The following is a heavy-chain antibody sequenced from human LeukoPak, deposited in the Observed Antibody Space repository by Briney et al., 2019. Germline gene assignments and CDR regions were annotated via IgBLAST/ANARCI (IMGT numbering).Heavy chain of an antibody. CDR3: ARVLGTYPPFDAFDI. Sequence: QTGGSLRLSCAASGFTFSSYAMHWVRQAPGKGLEWVAVISYDGSNKYYADSVKGRFTISRDNSKNTLYLQMNSLRAEDTAVYYCARVLGTYPPFDAFDIWGQGTMVTVSS. D-gene: IGHD1-26*01. V-gene: IGHV3-30*04. CDR1: GFTFSSYA. J-gene: IGHJ3*02. CDR2: ISYDGSNK.